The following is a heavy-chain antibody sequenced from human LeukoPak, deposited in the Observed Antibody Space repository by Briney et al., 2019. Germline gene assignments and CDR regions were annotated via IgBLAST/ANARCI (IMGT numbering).Heavy chain of an antibody. J-gene: IGHJ4*02. Sequence: GGSLRLSCAASGFTFSSYGMHWVRQAPGKGLEWVAFIRYDGSNKYYADSVKGRFTISRDNSKNTLYLQMNSLRAEDTAVYYCAGEHSSGWYYFDYWGQGTLVTVSS. V-gene: IGHV3-30*02. CDR2: IRYDGSNK. CDR3: AGEHSSGWYYFDY. CDR1: GFTFSSYG. D-gene: IGHD6-19*01.